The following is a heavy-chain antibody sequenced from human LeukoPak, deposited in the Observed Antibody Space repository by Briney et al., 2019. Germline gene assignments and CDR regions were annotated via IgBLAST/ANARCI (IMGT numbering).Heavy chain of an antibody. CDR3: ASPITTIVVVTANPYDAFDI. J-gene: IGHJ3*02. CDR2: ISGSRGFT. Sequence: PGGSLRLSCAASGFTFSGYAMSWVRQAPGKGLEWVSAISGSRGFTYYADSVKGRFTISRDDSKKTLYLQMNSLRAEDTAVYYCASPITTIVVVTANPYDAFDIWGQGTMVTVSS. CDR1: GFTFSGYA. V-gene: IGHV3-23*01. D-gene: IGHD3-22*01.